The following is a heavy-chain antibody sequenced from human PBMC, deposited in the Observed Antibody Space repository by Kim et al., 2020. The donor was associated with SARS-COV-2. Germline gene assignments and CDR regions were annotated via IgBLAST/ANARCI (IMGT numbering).Heavy chain of an antibody. D-gene: IGHD5-18*01. CDR3: ARSDSAMSTGYFDY. V-gene: IGHV3-23*01. J-gene: IGHJ4*02. CDR2: ISDSGGST. Sequence: SLCLSCAASGCTFSSYAMSWVRQAPGKGLEWVAAISDSGGSTYYAASVNGRFTISRDNSKNTLYLQMNGLTAENTAVYYGARSDSAMSTGYFDYWGPG. CDR1: GCTFSSYA.